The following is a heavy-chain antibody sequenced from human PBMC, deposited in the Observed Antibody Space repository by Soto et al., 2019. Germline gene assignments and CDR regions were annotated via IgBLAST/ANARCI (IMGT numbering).Heavy chain of an antibody. CDR1: GGSITSSNYH. V-gene: IGHV4-39*01. J-gene: IGHJ4*02. CDR2: IYYSGNT. CDR3: SRLTNARPGDD. Sequence: PSETLSLTCTVSGGSITSSNYHWGWSRQPPGKGLEWIGTIYYSGNTYYNPSLKSRVTMSMDASKNQFSLTLSSVAVADTAVYCCSRLTNARPGDDWGQGTLVTVSS. D-gene: IGHD2-2*01.